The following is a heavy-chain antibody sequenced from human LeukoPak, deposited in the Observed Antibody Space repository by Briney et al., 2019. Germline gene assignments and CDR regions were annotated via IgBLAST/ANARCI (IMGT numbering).Heavy chain of an antibody. CDR1: GYSFSDYY. J-gene: IGHJ5*02. CDR2: INSNSGGT. Sequence: ASVKVSCKTSGYSFSDYYTHWVRQAPGQGLEWMGWINSNSGGTSSAQKFQGRVTMTRDTSITTVYMEVNWLTSDDTAIYYCARADRLDGGPYLIGPWGQGTLVTVSS. CDR3: ARADRLDGGPYLIGP. D-gene: IGHD2-21*01. V-gene: IGHV1-2*02.